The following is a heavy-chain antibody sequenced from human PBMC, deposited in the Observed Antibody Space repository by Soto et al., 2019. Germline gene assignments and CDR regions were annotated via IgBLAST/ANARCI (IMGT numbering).Heavy chain of an antibody. CDR1: GYTFTSYD. CDR3: ARRIVPAAAGIGMDV. V-gene: IGHV1-8*01. CDR2: MNPHSGKT. D-gene: IGHD2-2*01. J-gene: IGHJ6*02. Sequence: QVQLVHSGAEVKKPGASVKVSCKASGYTFTSYDINWVRQATGQGLEWMGRMNPHSGKTGYAQKFQGRVTMTRNTSISTAYMELSSLTSEDTAVYYCARRIVPAAAGIGMDVWGQGTTVTVSS.